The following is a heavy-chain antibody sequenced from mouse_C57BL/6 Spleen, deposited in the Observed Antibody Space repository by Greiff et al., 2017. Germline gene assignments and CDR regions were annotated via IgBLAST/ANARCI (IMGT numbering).Heavy chain of an antibody. D-gene: IGHD2-4*01. Sequence: QVQLQQPGAELVKPGASVKMSCKASGYTFTSYWITWVKQRPGQGLEWIGDIYPGSGSTNYNEKFKSKATLTVDTSSSTAYMQLSSLTSEDSAVYYCARGDYDGQLRGYFDVWGTGTTVTVSS. CDR3: ARGDYDGQLRGYFDV. V-gene: IGHV1-55*01. CDR1: GYTFTSYW. J-gene: IGHJ1*03. CDR2: IYPGSGST.